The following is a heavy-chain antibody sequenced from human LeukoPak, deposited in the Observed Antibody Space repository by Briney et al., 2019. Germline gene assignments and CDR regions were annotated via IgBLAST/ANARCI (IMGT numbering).Heavy chain of an antibody. CDR3: AKGLGDPNLPRDY. CDR2: INSDGSST. CDR1: GFTFSSYW. D-gene: IGHD3-10*01. Sequence: GGSLRLSCAASGFTFSSYWMHWVRQAPGKGLVWVSRINSDGSSTSYADSVKGRFTISRDNSKNTLYLQMNSLRAEDTAVYYCAKGLGDPNLPRDYWGQGTLVTVSS. V-gene: IGHV3-74*01. J-gene: IGHJ4*02.